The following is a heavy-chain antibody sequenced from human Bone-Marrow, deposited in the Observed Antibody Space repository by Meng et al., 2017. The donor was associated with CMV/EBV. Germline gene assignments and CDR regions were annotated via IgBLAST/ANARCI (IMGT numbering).Heavy chain of an antibody. D-gene: IGHD5-12*01. CDR1: GFTFSDYY. CDR3: AKGYDNYYYYGMDV. J-gene: IGHJ6*02. CDR2: ISWDGGST. Sequence: GESLKISCAASGFTFSDYYMSWVRRAPGKGLEWVSLISWDGGSTYYADSVKGRFTISRDNSKNSLYLQMNSLRAEDTALYYCAKGYDNYYYYGMDVWGQGTTVTVSS. V-gene: IGHV3-43D*03.